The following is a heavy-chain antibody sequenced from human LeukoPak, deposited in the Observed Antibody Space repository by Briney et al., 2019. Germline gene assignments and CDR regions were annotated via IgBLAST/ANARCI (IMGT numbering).Heavy chain of an antibody. V-gene: IGHV3-30*04. J-gene: IGHJ6*03. CDR2: ISYDGSNK. Sequence: GGSLRLSCAASGFTFSSYAMHWVRQAPGKGLEWVAVISYDGSNKYYADSVKGRFTISRDNSKNTLYLQMNSLRAEDTAVYYCAREGCGGDCSYYYYYMDVWGKGTTVTVSS. D-gene: IGHD2-21*02. CDR3: AREGCGGDCSYYYYYMDV. CDR1: GFTFSSYA.